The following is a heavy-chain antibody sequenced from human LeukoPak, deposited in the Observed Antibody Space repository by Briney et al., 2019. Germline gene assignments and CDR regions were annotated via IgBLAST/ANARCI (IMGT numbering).Heavy chain of an antibody. CDR3: ARDLFPTSFDY. Sequence: PGGSLRLSCAASGFIVSSNYMSWVRQAPGKGLEWVSVLYSGGGTYYADSVKGRFTISRDNSKNTLYLQMNSLRAEDTAVYYCARDLFPTSFDYWGQGTLVTVSS. D-gene: IGHD2-21*01. CDR1: GFIVSSNY. V-gene: IGHV3-53*01. J-gene: IGHJ4*02. CDR2: LYSGGGT.